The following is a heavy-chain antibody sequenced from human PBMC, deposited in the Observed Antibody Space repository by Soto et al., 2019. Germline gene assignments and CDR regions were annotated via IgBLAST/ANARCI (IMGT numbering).Heavy chain of an antibody. J-gene: IGHJ4*02. V-gene: IGHV4-4*07. CDR1: SGSINSFY. CDR2: IHSSGTT. Sequence: PSETLSLTCTVSSGSINSFYWSWIRQPAGKGLEWIGRIHSSGTTNYNPSLKSRVTMSVDTSRNQFSLKLTSVTAADTAVYYCARDRIIGTSYSDYWGQGXLVTVSS. D-gene: IGHD1-7*01. CDR3: ARDRIIGTSYSDY.